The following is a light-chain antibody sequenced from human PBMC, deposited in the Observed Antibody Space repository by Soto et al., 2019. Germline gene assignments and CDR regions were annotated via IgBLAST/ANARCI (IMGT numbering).Light chain of an antibody. Sequence: DIVLTQSPDTLSLPPLEIYTLSFSAIQSVPNSRLAWYQQKPGQAPSLVISDTSIRATGIPDRFSGSGSGTDFSLIIGRLEPEDFAIYYCQQTYTTPEITFGQGTRLEI. V-gene: IGKV3D-20*02. CDR2: DTS. J-gene: IGKJ5*01. CDR3: QQTYTTPEIT. CDR1: QSVPNSR.